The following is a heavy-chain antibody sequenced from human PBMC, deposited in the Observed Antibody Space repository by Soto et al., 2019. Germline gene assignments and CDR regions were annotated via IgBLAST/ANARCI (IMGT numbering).Heavy chain of an antibody. V-gene: IGHV4-34*01. D-gene: IGHD2-2*01. CDR1: GGSFSGYY. J-gene: IGHJ6*02. CDR3: ARGIVVVPAAYYYYGMDV. CDR2: INHSGST. Sequence: SETLSLTCAVYGGSFSGYYWSWIRQPPGKGLEWIGEINHSGSTNYNPSLKSRVTISVDTSKNQFSLKLSSVTAADTAVYYCARGIVVVPAAYYYYGMDVWGQGTTVTVS.